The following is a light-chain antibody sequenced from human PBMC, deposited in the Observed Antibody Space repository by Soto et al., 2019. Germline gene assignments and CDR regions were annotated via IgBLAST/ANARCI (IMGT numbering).Light chain of an antibody. J-gene: IGKJ1*01. CDR2: GAS. CDR1: QSVSSN. CDR3: QQYNNWPPWT. V-gene: IGKV3-15*01. Sequence: EIVMTQSTATLSVSPGERATLSCSASQSVSSNLAWYQQTPGQAPRLLIYGASTRATGLPARFSGSGSGTEFTLTISSLQSEDFTVYYCQQYNNWPPWTFGQGTQVEIK.